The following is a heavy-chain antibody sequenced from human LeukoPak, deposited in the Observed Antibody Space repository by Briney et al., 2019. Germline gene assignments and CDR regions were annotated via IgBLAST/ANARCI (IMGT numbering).Heavy chain of an antibody. CDR2: IIPILGIA. CDR3: ARDLMRDGYNNAKNY. Sequence: GASVKVSCKASGGTFSSYAIRWVRQAPGQGLEWMGRIIPILGIANYAQKFQGRVTITADKSTSTAYMELSSLRSEDTAVYYCARDLMRDGYNNAKNYWGQGTLVTVSS. J-gene: IGHJ4*02. V-gene: IGHV1-69*04. CDR1: GGTFSSYA. D-gene: IGHD4-4*01.